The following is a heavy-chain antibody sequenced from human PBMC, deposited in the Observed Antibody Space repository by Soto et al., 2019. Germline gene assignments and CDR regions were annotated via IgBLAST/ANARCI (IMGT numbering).Heavy chain of an antibody. D-gene: IGHD1-7*01. J-gene: IGHJ4*02. CDR1: GGTFSSYA. CDR2: IIPIFGTA. Sequence: QVQLVQSGAEVKKPGSSVKVSCKASGGTFSSYAISWVRQAPGQGLEWMGGIIPIFGTANYAQKFQGRVTITADESTSTAYMGLSSLRSEDTAVYSCAGGGRGITGTVFGSWGQGTLVTVSS. V-gene: IGHV1-69*12. CDR3: AGGGRGITGTVFGS.